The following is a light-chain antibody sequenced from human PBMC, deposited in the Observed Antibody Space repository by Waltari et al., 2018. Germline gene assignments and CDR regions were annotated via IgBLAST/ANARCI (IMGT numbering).Light chain of an antibody. CDR3: QQYGNSPAT. V-gene: IGKV3-20*01. CDR1: QSVASNY. J-gene: IGKJ1*01. Sequence: EVVLTQSPGTLYLSQGERATLSCRASQSVASNYLAWYKHKPGQAPRLLIYDASNRATGIPERFSGSGSGTDFTLTISRLEPEDFAVYACQQYGNSPATFGQGTKVEMK. CDR2: DAS.